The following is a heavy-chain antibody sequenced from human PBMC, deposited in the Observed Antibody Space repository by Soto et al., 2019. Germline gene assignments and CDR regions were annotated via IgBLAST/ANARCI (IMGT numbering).Heavy chain of an antibody. J-gene: IGHJ3*02. Sequence: PCWSVRLCGATSKCPFISDGRSWVRQAPGNGLKWVSGISGSGGRTDYADSVKGRFTISRDNSKATLDLQMNSLRADDTAVYYCAKNRKMTAVKPDAFEIWGQGTMVTVSS. V-gene: IGHV3-23*01. CDR2: ISGSGGRT. CDR1: KCPFISDG. D-gene: IGHD4-17*01. CDR3: AKNRKMTAVKPDAFEI.